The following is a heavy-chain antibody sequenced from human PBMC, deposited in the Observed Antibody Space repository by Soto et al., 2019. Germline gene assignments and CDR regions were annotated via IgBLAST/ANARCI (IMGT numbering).Heavy chain of an antibody. J-gene: IGHJ5*02. CDR3: ARRMYPGYSSSSRPWFDP. Sequence: GASVKVSCKASGYTFTSYDINWVRQATGQGLEWMGWMNPNSGNTGYAQKFQGRVTMTRNTSISTAYMELSSLRSEDTAVYYCARRMYPGYSSSSRPWFDPWGQGTLVTVSS. CDR2: MNPNSGNT. CDR1: GYTFTSYD. D-gene: IGHD6-6*01. V-gene: IGHV1-8*01.